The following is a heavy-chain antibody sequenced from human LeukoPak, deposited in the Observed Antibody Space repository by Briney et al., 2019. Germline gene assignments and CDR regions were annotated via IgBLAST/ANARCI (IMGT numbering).Heavy chain of an antibody. J-gene: IGHJ6*03. CDR2: IYYSGST. Sequence: SETLSLTCTVSGGSISSSTFYWGWIRQPPGKGLEWIGYIYYSGSTNYNPSLKSRVTISVDTSKNQFSLKLSSVTAADTAVYYCARGVSYYYYYMDVWGQGTLVTVSS. V-gene: IGHV4-61*05. D-gene: IGHD2-8*01. CDR3: ARGVSYYYYYMDV. CDR1: GGSISSSTFY.